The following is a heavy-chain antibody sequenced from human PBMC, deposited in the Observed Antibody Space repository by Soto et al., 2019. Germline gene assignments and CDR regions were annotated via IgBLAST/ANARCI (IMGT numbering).Heavy chain of an antibody. J-gene: IGHJ5*02. Sequence: QVQLQESGPGLVNPSEPRSLTCTVSGASIRGFYWSWIRKSAGKGLEWIGRIYATGTTDYNPSLKSRVMMSVDTSKKQFSLKLRSVTAADTAVYYCVRDGTKTLRDWFDPWGQGISVTVSS. CDR2: IYATGTT. CDR3: VRDGTKTLRDWFDP. CDR1: GASIRGFY. D-gene: IGHD1-1*01. V-gene: IGHV4-4*07.